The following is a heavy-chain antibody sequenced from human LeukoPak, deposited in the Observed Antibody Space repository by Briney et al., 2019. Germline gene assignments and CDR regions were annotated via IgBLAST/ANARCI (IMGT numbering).Heavy chain of an antibody. J-gene: IGHJ4*02. CDR3: ARDGYSSSLNY. D-gene: IGHD6-13*01. CDR2: INGDGSST. V-gene: IGHV3-74*01. Sequence: GGSLRLSCAASGFTLSIYWMHWVRQAPGKGLVWVSRINGDGSSTSYADSVKGRFTISRDNAKNTLYLQMNSLRAEDTAVYYCARDGYSSSLNYWGQGTLVTVSS. CDR1: GFTLSIYW.